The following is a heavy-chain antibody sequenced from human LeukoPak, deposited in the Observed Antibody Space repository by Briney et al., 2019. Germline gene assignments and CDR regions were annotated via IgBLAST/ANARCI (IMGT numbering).Heavy chain of an antibody. V-gene: IGHV1-8*01. CDR1: GYTFTIYD. CDR3: ARGGPLYCSGGSCYSLPKLPVDY. CDR2: MNPNSGNT. J-gene: IGHJ4*02. Sequence: ASVTVSFTASGYTFTIYDINWVRQAPGQGLEWMGWMNPNSGNTGYSQKFQGRVTITRNTSISTAYMELSSLRSEDTAVYYCARGGPLYCSGGSCYSLPKLPVDYWGQGTLVTVSA. D-gene: IGHD2-15*01.